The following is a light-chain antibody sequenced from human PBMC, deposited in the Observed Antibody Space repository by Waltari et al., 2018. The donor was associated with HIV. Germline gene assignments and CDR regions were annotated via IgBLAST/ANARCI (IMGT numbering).Light chain of an antibody. Sequence: LTPSPATLSLSPVESATLSCSPSQSVRSASLAWYQQKPGQAPRLLIFGASRLAPGIPDRFSGSGAVTDFILTISILEPEDCAVYYCQQYAASPLTFGGGTKVEIK. J-gene: IGKJ4*01. CDR1: QSVRSAS. CDR2: GAS. CDR3: QQYAASPLT. V-gene: IGKV3-20*01.